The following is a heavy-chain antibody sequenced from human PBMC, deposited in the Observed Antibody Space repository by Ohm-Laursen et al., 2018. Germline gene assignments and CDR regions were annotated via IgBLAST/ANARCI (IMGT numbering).Heavy chain of an antibody. V-gene: IGHV1-69*06. CDR3: AREDGYNLGYFDY. CDR2: IIPIFGTA. Sequence: SSVKVSCKTSGGTFSSYAISWVRQAPGQGLEWMGGIIPIFGTANYAQKFQGRVTITADKSTSTAYMELSRLRSDDTAVYYCAREDGYNLGYFDYWGQGTLVTVSS. D-gene: IGHD5-24*01. CDR1: GGTFSSYA. J-gene: IGHJ4*02.